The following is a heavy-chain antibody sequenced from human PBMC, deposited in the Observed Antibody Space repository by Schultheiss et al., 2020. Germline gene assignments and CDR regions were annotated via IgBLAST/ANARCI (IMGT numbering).Heavy chain of an antibody. CDR1: GFTFSSYG. Sequence: GESLKISCAASGFTFSSYGIHWVRQAPGKGLEWVAVIWYDGSNKYYADSVKGRFTISRDNSKNTLYLQMNSLRAEDTAVYYCARVSERDGYSYGLGNIDAFDIWGQGTMVTVSS. CDR3: ARVSERDGYSYGLGNIDAFDI. D-gene: IGHD5-18*01. CDR2: IWYDGSNK. J-gene: IGHJ3*02. V-gene: IGHV3-33*01.